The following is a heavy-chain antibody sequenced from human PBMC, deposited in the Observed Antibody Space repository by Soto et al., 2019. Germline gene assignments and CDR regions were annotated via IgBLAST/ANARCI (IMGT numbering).Heavy chain of an antibody. CDR3: AREVLRYFDWLLYRSYGMDV. CDR2: ISYDGSNK. J-gene: IGHJ6*02. CDR1: GFTFSSYA. Sequence: GGSLRLSCAASGFTFSSYAMHWVRQAPGKGLEWVAVISYDGSNKYYADSVKGRFTISRDNSKNTLYLQMNSLRAEDTAVYYCAREVLRYFDWLLYRSYGMDVWGQGTTVTVSS. V-gene: IGHV3-30-3*01. D-gene: IGHD3-9*01.